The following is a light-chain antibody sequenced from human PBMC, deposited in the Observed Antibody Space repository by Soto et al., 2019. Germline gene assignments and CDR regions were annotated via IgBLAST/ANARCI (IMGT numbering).Light chain of an antibody. Sequence: DIQMTQSPSPLSASVGGSVTITCRASQPISEFLSWYQQKPGKAPRLLIYSSSRVESGVPSRFGAGGSGTEFALTINNLQPEEFESCICQQYHSSPFNFGPGTTVVV. J-gene: IGKJ3*01. CDR2: SSS. V-gene: IGKV1-39*01. CDR1: QPISEF. CDR3: QQYHSSPFN.